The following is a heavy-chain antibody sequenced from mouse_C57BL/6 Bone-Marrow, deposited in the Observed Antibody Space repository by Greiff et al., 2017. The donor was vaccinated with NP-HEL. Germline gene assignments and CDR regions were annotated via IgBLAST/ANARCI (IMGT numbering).Heavy chain of an antibody. V-gene: IGHV1-15*01. D-gene: IGHD2-3*01. CDR2: IDPETGGT. J-gene: IGHJ3*01. CDR3: TRACDGYYGAWFAY. Sequence: VKLQESGAELVRPGASVTLSCKASGYTFTDYEMHWVKQTPVHGLEWIGAIDPETGGTAYNQKFKGKAILTADKSSSTAYMELRSLTSEDSAVYYCTRACDGYYGAWFAYWGQGTLVTVSA. CDR1: GYTFTDYE.